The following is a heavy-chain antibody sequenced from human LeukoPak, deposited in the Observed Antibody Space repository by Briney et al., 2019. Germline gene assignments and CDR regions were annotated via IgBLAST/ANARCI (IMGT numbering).Heavy chain of an antibody. CDR1: GYTFTGYY. CDR2: INPNSGGT. V-gene: IGHV1-2*02. CDR3: ARAYSFGYGQFYFDY. J-gene: IGHJ4*02. D-gene: IGHD5-18*01. Sequence: ASVKVSCKASGYTFTGYYMHWVRQAPGQGLEWMGWINPNSGGTNYAQNFQGRVTMTRDTSISTAYMELSRLRSDDTAVYYCARAYSFGYGQFYFDYWGQGTLVTVSS.